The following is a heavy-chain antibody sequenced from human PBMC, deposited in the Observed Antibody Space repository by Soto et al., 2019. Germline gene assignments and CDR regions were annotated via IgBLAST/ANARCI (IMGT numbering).Heavy chain of an antibody. V-gene: IGHV3-30*18. J-gene: IGHJ6*02. CDR3: AKDDAAEYYYYGMDV. CDR2: ISYDGSNK. D-gene: IGHD6-25*01. Sequence: GGSLRLSCAASGFTFSSYGMHWVRQAPGKGLEWVAVISYDGSNKYYADSVKGRFTISRDNSKNTLYLQMNSLRAEDTAVYYCAKDDAAEYYYYGMDVWGQGTTVTVSS. CDR1: GFTFSSYG.